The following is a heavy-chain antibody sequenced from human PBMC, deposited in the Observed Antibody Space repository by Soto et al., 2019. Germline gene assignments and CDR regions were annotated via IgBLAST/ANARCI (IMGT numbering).Heavy chain of an antibody. D-gene: IGHD6-19*01. J-gene: IGHJ3*01. CDR3: ARRNTGGAVAT. Sequence: QVQLVQSGAEVKKPGSSVRVSCRASGGSFSSSPLTWVRLAPGQGLECMGNIVPIFGTAKYAQKFQGRVSITADQSTRTTYLEMSGLRPEDTAIYYGARRNTGGAVATWGPGTRVTVSA. CDR1: GGSFSSSP. V-gene: IGHV1-69*15. CDR2: IVPIFGTA.